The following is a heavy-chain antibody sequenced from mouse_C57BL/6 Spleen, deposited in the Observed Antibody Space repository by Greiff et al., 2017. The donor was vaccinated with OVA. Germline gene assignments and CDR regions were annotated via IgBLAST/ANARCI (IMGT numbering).Heavy chain of an antibody. J-gene: IGHJ3*01. CDR3: ARSGTGTGFAY. CDR2: IDPSDSYT. D-gene: IGHD4-1*01. CDR1: GYTFTSYW. V-gene: IGHV1-69*01. Sequence: QVQLQQPGAELVMPGASVKLSCKASGYTFTSYWMHWVKQRPGQGLEWIGEIDPSDSYTNYNQKFKGKSTLTVDKSSSTAYMQLSSLTSEDSAVDYCARSGTGTGFAYWGQGTLVTVSA.